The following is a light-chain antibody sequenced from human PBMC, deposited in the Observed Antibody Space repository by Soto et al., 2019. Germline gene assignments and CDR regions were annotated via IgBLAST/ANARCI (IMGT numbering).Light chain of an antibody. J-gene: IGKJ5*01. Sequence: EIVMTQSPASLSVSPGERATLSCRARKSVSITLAWYQHKPGQAPRLLMYLASTRVTGIPARSSGSGTETQFTLTISGLQSEDFAVYYCQQHNSFSITCGQGTRLEIK. V-gene: IGKV3-15*01. CDR3: QQHNSFSIT. CDR2: LAS. CDR1: KSVSIT.